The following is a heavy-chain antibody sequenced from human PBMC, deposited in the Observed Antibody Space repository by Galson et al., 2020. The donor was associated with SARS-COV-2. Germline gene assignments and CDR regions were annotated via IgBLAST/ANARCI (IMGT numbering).Heavy chain of an antibody. CDR2: ISSSSSYI. D-gene: IGHD1-1*01. CDR3: ASPKGTDTYYYYGMDV. Sequence: GSLRLSCAASGFTFSSYSMNWVRQAPGKGLEWVSSISSSSSYIYYADSVKGRFTISRDNAKNSLYLQMNSLRAEDTAVYYCASPKGTDTYYYYGMDVWGQGTTVTVSS. V-gene: IGHV3-21*01. J-gene: IGHJ6*02. CDR1: GFTFSSYS.